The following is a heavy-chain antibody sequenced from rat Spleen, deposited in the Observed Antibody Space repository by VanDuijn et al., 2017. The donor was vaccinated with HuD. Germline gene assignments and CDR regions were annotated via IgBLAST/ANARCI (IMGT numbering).Heavy chain of an antibody. V-gene: IGHV4-2*01. CDR1: GFNFNDYW. J-gene: IGHJ2*01. CDR2: INKDSRTI. Sequence: EVKLVESGGGLVQPGRSLKLSCAASGFNFNDYWMGWVRQAPGKGLEWIGEINKDSRTIKYNPYLKDKFIISRNNAQNTLYLQMNKLGSEDTAIYYCARERFGVEGWGQGVMVTVSS. CDR3: ARERFGVEG. D-gene: IGHD4-3*01.